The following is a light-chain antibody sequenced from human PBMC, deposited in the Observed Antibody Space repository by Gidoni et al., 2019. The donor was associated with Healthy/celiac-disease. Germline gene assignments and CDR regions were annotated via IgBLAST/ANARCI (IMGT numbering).Light chain of an antibody. CDR3: LQQYRCPRT. CDR1: QGIRND. CDR2: AAS. V-gene: IGKV1-6*01. Sequence: AIQMTQSPSSLSASVGDRVTITSRASQGIRNDLGWYQQKPGQAPKLLLYAASALQSGVPSRVSGSGSGTEFALTISSLRPEDDETYVYLQQYRCPRTFGQGTKVEIK. J-gene: IGKJ1*01.